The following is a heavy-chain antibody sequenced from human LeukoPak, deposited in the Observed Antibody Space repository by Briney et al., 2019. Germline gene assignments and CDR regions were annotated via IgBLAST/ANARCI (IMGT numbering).Heavy chain of an antibody. D-gene: IGHD1-26*01. V-gene: IGHV3-30*01. CDR3: TRGRGSYSLDY. CDR2: ISYDGSNE. Sequence: RGSLRLSCAASGFTLSSYAMHWVRQAPGKGLEWGAIISYDGSNEHYADSVKGRFTISRDNSKNTLYLQMNSLRAEDTAIYYCTRGRGSYSLDYWGRGTLVTVSS. CDR1: GFTLSSYA. J-gene: IGHJ4*02.